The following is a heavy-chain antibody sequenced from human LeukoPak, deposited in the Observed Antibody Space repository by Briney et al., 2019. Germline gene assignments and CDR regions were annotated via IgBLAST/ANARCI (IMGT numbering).Heavy chain of an antibody. D-gene: IGHD4-23*01. Sequence: GGSLRLSCEVSGFIFSNSWMHWVRQTPGKGLVWVSRMYGDMSDINYADSVKGRFTISRDNAKNTVYLQMNSLRGEDTAVYYCARDLGLRGSNGGQGTLVTVS. CDR2: MYGDMSDI. V-gene: IGHV3-74*01. J-gene: IGHJ4*02. CDR1: GFIFSNSW. CDR3: ARDLGLRGSN.